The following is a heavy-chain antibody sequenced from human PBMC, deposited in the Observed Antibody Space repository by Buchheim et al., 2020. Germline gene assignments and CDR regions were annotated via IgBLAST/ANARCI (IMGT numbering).Heavy chain of an antibody. D-gene: IGHD2-2*02. V-gene: IGHV1-46*03. J-gene: IGHJ6*02. CDR1: GYTFTSYY. Sequence: QVQLVQSGAEVKKPGASVKVSCKASGYTFTSYYMHWVRQAPGQGLEWMGIINPSGGSTSYAQKFQGRVTMTRDTSTSTVYMELSSLRSEDTAVYYIAGAYAPAAIGAGYYYGMDVWGQGTT. CDR3: AGAYAPAAIGAGYYYGMDV. CDR2: INPSGGST.